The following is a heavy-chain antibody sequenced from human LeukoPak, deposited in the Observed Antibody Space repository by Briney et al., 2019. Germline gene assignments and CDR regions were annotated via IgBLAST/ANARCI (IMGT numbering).Heavy chain of an antibody. CDR3: ARGWNSSGYY. CDR2: INPNSGGT. D-gene: IGHD3-22*01. CDR1: GYTFTGCY. V-gene: IGHV1-2*06. Sequence: ASVKVSCKASGYTFTGCYMHWVRQAPGQGLGWMGRINPNSGGTNYAQKFQGRVTMTRDTSISTAYMELSRLRSDDTAVYYCARGWNSSGYYWGQGTLVTVSS. J-gene: IGHJ4*02.